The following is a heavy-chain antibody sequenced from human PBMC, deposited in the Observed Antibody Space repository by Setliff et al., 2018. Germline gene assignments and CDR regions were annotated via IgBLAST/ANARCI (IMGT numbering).Heavy chain of an antibody. CDR1: GYSISSGYY. CDR2: IYHSGST. V-gene: IGHV4-38-2*01. Sequence: PSETLSLTCAVSGYSISSGYYWGWIRQPPGKGLEWTGSIYHSGSTYHNPSLKSRVTISVDTSKNQFSLKLSSVTAADTAVYYCARVTPSSSSWGYYYYYMDVWGKGTTVTVSS. CDR3: ARVTPSSSSWGYYYYYMDV. D-gene: IGHD6-13*01. J-gene: IGHJ6*03.